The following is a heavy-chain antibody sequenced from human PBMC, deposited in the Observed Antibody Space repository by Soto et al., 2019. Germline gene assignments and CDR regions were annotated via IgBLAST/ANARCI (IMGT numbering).Heavy chain of an antibody. CDR3: ARAPGTSWYNWFDP. CDR2: IIPLFGTT. D-gene: IGHD6-13*01. J-gene: IGHJ5*02. Sequence: QVQLVQSGAELKKPGSSVKVSCKASGGNFTNYGISWVRQAPGQGLEWMGGIIPLFGTTNYAQKFRGRVTVPADESTSTAYMELNSLRSEDTAIYFCARAPGTSWYNWFDPWGQGTLVTVSS. V-gene: IGHV1-69*01. CDR1: GGNFTNYG.